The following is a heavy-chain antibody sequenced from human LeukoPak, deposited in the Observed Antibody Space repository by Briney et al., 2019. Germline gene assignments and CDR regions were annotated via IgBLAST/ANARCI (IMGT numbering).Heavy chain of an antibody. CDR3: ARDPYSSSWYVRSGFFDY. D-gene: IGHD6-13*01. CDR1: GYTFTGYY. J-gene: IGHJ4*02. Sequence: ASVKVSCKASGYTFTGYYMHWVRQAPGQGLEWMGWINPNSGGTNYAQKFQGRVTMTRDTSISTAYMELSRLRSDDTAVYYCARDPYSSSWYVRSGFFDYRGQGTLVTVSS. CDR2: INPNSGGT. V-gene: IGHV1-2*02.